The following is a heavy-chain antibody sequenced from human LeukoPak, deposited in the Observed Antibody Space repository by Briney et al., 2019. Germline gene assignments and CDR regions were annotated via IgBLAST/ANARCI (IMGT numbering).Heavy chain of an antibody. Sequence: PGGSLRLSCADSGFTFSNYNMNWVRQAPGKAMEWVSSITSSGTYIFYADSVKGRFTISRDNAKNSLYLQMDSLGPEDTAVYYCARDPYSGNYGTYYYYYMDAWGKGTTVTISS. J-gene: IGHJ6*03. CDR3: ARDPYSGNYGTYYYYYMDA. CDR1: GFTFSNYN. D-gene: IGHD1-26*01. V-gene: IGHV3-21*01. CDR2: ITSSGTYI.